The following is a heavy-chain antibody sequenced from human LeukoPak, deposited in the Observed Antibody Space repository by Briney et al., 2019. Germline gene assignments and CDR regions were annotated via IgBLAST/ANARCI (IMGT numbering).Heavy chain of an antibody. Sequence: GGSLRLSCAASGFTFSGYAKSWVRQAPGKGLEWVSAISGSGGSTYYADSVKGRFTISRDNSKNTLYLQMNSLRAEDTAVYYCAKDLWELPDDYWGQGTLVTVSS. CDR3: AKDLWELPDDY. V-gene: IGHV3-23*01. D-gene: IGHD1-26*01. CDR1: GFTFSGYA. J-gene: IGHJ4*02. CDR2: ISGSGGST.